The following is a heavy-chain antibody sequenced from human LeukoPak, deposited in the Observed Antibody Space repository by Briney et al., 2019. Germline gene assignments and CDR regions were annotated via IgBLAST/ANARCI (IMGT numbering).Heavy chain of an antibody. CDR1: GDSVSSTSDN. D-gene: IGHD5-24*01. V-gene: IGHV4-39*07. Sequence: SETLSLTCSVSGDSVSSTSDNWGWIRQPPGKGLEWIGNIYYTGSTYCNPSLKSRVTMSVDTSNNQFSLKLSSVTAADTAVYYCAREPRDGYNRLDYWGQGTLVTVSS. CDR2: IYYTGST. CDR3: AREPRDGYNRLDY. J-gene: IGHJ4*02.